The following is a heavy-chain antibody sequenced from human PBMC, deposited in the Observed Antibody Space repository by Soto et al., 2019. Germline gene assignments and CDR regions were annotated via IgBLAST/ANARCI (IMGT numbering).Heavy chain of an antibody. CDR2: IDHSDSYT. CDR1: GYSFTNYW. D-gene: IGHD6-19*01. CDR3: ATSGGFGSGWDSHFDS. J-gene: IGHJ4*01. Sequence: GESLKISCQSSGYSFTNYWINWVRQVPGKGLEWMGRIDHSDSYTTFSPPFQGHVTISADMSITTTYLHLSSLQASDTAIYFCATSGGFGSGWDSHFDSWGQGTLVTVYS. V-gene: IGHV5-10-1*01.